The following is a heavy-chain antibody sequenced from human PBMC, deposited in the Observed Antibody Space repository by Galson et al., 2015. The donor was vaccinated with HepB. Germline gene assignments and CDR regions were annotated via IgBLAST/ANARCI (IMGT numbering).Heavy chain of an antibody. CDR1: GYTFTSYG. Sequence: SVKVSCKASGYTFTSYGISWVRQAPGQGLEWMGWTSAYNGNTNYAQKLQGRVTMTTDTSTSTAYMELRSLRSDDTAVYYCARDLRGRVGATSRVDYWGQGTLVTVSS. J-gene: IGHJ4*02. D-gene: IGHD1-26*01. V-gene: IGHV1-18*01. CDR2: TSAYNGNT. CDR3: ARDLRGRVGATSRVDY.